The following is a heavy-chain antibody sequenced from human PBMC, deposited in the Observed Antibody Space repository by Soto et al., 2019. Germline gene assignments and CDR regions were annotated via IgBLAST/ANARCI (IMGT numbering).Heavy chain of an antibody. CDR2: ISWNSGSI. V-gene: IGHV3-9*01. CDR3: AKDKSGYCSSTSCVFDY. CDR1: GFTFDDYA. J-gene: IGHJ4*02. Sequence: DVQLVESGGGLVQPGRSLRLSCAASGFTFDDYAMHWVRQAPGKGLEWVSGISWNSGSIGYADSVKGRFTISRDNAKNSLYLQMNSLRAEDTALYYCAKDKSGYCSSTSCVFDYWGQGTLVTVSS. D-gene: IGHD2-2*01.